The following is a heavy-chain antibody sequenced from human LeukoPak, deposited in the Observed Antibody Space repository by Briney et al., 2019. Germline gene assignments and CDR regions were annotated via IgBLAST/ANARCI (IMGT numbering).Heavy chain of an antibody. D-gene: IGHD5-18*01. CDR3: TRSRGYSYANARMDV. Sequence: GGSLRLSCTASGFTFGDYAMSWVRQAPGKGLEWVGFIRSKAYGGTTEYAASVKGRFTISRDDSKSIAYLQMNSLKTEDTAVYYCTRSRGYSYANARMDVWGKGTTVTISS. V-gene: IGHV3-49*04. CDR1: GFTFGDYA. J-gene: IGHJ6*03. CDR2: IRSKAYGGTT.